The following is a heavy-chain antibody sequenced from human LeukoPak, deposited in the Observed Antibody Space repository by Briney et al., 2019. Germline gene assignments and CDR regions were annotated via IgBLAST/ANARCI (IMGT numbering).Heavy chain of an antibody. V-gene: IGHV5-51*01. J-gene: IGHJ3*02. CDR1: GYSFTSYW. CDR3: TVGATTSRDAFDI. D-gene: IGHD3-16*01. CDR2: IYPDDSDT. Sequence: NLGESLKISCKGSGYSFTSYWIVWVRQMPGKGLEWMGIIYPDDSDTRYSPSFRGQVTISADKSISTAYLQWSSLKASDTAMYYCTVGATTSRDAFDIWGQGTMVTVSS.